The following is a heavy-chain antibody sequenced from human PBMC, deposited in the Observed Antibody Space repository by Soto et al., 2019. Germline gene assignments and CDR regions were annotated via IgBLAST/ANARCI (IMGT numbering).Heavy chain of an antibody. CDR3: VKVAYCGGDCYSSYFDY. V-gene: IGHV3-64D*06. Sequence: GGSLRLSCSASGFTFSSYAMHWVRQAPGKGLEYVSAISSNGGSTYYADSVKGRFTISRDNSKNTLYLQMSSLRAEDTAVYYCVKVAYCGGDCYSSYFDYWGQGTLVTVSS. CDR2: ISSNGGST. CDR1: GFTFSSYA. D-gene: IGHD2-21*02. J-gene: IGHJ4*02.